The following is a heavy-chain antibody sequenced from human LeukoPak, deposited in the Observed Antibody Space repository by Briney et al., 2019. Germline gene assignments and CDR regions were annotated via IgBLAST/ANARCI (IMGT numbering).Heavy chain of an antibody. V-gene: IGHV1-18*01. CDR3: ARASQDILTGNGMDV. CDR2: ISAYNGNT. Sequence: ASVKVSCKASGYTFTSYGISWVRQAPGQGLEWMGWISAYNGNTNYAQKLQGRVTMTTDTSTSTAYMEPRSLRSDDTAVYYCARASQDILTGNGMDVWGQGTTVTVSS. CDR1: GYTFTSYG. J-gene: IGHJ6*02. D-gene: IGHD3-9*01.